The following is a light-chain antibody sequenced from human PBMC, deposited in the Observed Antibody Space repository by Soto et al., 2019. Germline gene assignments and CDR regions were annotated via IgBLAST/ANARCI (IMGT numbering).Light chain of an antibody. CDR1: QSISNW. CDR3: QQYDNYSWT. CDR2: DAS. V-gene: IGKV1-5*01. Sequence: DIQMTQSPSTLSASVGDRVAITCRASQSISNWLAWYQQKPGKAPKLLIYDASRLESGVPSRFSGSGSGTEFTLTISSLQPDDFATYYCQQYDNYSWTFGQGTKVDIK. J-gene: IGKJ1*01.